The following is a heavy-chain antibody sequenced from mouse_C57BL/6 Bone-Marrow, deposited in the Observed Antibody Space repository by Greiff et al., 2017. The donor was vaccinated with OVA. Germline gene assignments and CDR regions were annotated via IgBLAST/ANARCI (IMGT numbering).Heavy chain of an antibody. CDR1: GYTFTSYW. J-gene: IGHJ3*01. Sequence: QQSCKASGYTFTSYWMQWVKQRPGQGLEWIGEIDPSDSYTNYNQKFKGKATLTVDTSSSTAYMQLSSLTSEDSAVYYCARAPDGYYWFAYWGQGTLVTVSA. CDR2: IDPSDSYT. V-gene: IGHV1-50*01. D-gene: IGHD2-3*01. CDR3: ARAPDGYYWFAY.